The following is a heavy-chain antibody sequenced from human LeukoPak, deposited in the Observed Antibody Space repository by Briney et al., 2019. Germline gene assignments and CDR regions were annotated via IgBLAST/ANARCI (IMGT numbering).Heavy chain of an antibody. Sequence: SETLSLTCTVSGGSVSSGSYYWSWIRQPPGKGLEWIGYIYYSGSTNYNPSLKSRVTISVDTSKNQFSLKLSSVTAADTAVYYCARGDYYDSSGYYPDRYYFDYWGQGTLVTVSS. J-gene: IGHJ4*02. V-gene: IGHV4-61*01. CDR2: IYYSGST. D-gene: IGHD3-22*01. CDR3: ARGDYYDSSGYYPDRYYFDY. CDR1: GGSVSSGSYY.